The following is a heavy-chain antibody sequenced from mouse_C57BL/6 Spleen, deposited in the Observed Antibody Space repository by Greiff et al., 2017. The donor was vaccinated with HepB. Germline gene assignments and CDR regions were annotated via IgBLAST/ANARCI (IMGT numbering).Heavy chain of an antibody. V-gene: IGHV3-6*01. CDR1: GYSITSGYY. CDR3: AREWLLRPFYYAMDY. Sequence: EVQLQESGPGLVKPSQSLSLTCSVTGYSITSGYYWNWIRQFPGNKLEWMGYISYDGSNNYNPSLKNRISITRDTSKNQFFLKLNSVTTEDTATYYGAREWLLRPFYYAMDYWGQGTSVTVSS. CDR2: ISYDGSN. J-gene: IGHJ4*01. D-gene: IGHD2-3*01.